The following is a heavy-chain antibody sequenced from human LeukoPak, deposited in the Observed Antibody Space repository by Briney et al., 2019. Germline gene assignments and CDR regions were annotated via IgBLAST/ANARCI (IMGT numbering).Heavy chain of an antibody. CDR3: ARLDEYSSSSRYYGMDV. Sequence: SVKVSCKASGGTFSSYGISWVRQAPGQGLEWMGGIIPIFGTANYAQKFQGRVTITADESTSTAYMELSSLRSEDTAVYYCARLDEYSSSSRYYGMDVWGQGTTVTASS. J-gene: IGHJ6*02. V-gene: IGHV1-69*01. CDR1: GGTFSSYG. D-gene: IGHD6-6*01. CDR2: IIPIFGTA.